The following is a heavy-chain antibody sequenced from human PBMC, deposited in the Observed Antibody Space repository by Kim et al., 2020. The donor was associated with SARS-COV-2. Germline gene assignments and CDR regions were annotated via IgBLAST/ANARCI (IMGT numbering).Heavy chain of an antibody. CDR1: GYTFTSYG. CDR3: ARDQFSYAMVDCYGMDV. V-gene: IGHV1-18*01. CDR2: ISAYNGNT. D-gene: IGHD5-18*01. J-gene: IGHJ6*02. Sequence: ASVKVSCKASGYTFTSYGISWVRQAPGQGLEWMGWISAYNGNTNYAQKLQGRVTMTTDTSTSTAYMELRSLRSDDTAVYYCARDQFSYAMVDCYGMDVWGQGTTVTVSS.